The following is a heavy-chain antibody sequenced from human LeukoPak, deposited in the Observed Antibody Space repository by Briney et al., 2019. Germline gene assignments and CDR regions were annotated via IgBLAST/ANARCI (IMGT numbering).Heavy chain of an antibody. CDR3: ARHGLH. V-gene: IGHV3-66*04. CDR1: GFTVSSNS. Sequence: PGGSLRLSCAAFGFTVSSNSMNWVRRAPGKGLEWVSVIYSGGRTYYADSVKGRFSISRDNSKNTVYLQMNSMRAEDTAVYYCARHGLHWGQGILVTVSS. CDR2: IYSGGRT. D-gene: IGHD3-16*01. J-gene: IGHJ1*01.